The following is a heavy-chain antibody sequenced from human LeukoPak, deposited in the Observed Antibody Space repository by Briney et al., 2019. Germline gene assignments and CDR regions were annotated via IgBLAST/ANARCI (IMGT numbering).Heavy chain of an antibody. CDR3: ARDSRPIFEWQQLGGDY. V-gene: IGHV1-2*06. Sequence: ASVKVSCKASGYTFTGYYMHWVRQAPGQGLEWMGRINPNSGGTNYAQKFQGRVTMTRDTSISTAYMELSRLRSDDTAVYYCARDSRPIFEWQQLGGDYWGQGTLVTVSS. CDR1: GYTFTGYY. D-gene: IGHD6-13*01. CDR2: INPNSGGT. J-gene: IGHJ4*02.